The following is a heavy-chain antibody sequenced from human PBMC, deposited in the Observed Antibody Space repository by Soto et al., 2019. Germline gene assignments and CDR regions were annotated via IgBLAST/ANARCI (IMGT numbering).Heavy chain of an antibody. J-gene: IGHJ6*02. V-gene: IGHV2-5*02. CDR2: IYWDNDK. Sequence: SGPTLVNPTQTLTLTCTFSGFSLSTSGVGVGWIRQPPGKALEWLALIYWDNDKRYSPSLRSRLTITKDTSKNQVVLTMTNMDPVDTATYYCIQSRCGGDCLQSYASYYYYGMDVWGQGTTVTVSS. CDR3: IQSRCGGDCLQSYASYYYYGMDV. D-gene: IGHD2-21*02. CDR1: GFSLSTSGVG.